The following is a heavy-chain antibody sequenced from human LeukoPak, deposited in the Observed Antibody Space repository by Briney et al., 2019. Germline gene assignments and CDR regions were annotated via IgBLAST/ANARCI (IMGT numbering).Heavy chain of an antibody. CDR1: GFTFDDYA. V-gene: IGHV3-9*01. Sequence: GGSLRLSCAASGFTFDDYAMHWVRQAPGKGLEWVSGISWNSGSIGYADSVKGRFTISRDNAKNSLYLQMNSLRAEDTAVYYCAKGSEINYGAYMDVWGKGTTVTVSS. CDR3: AKGSEINYGAYMDV. D-gene: IGHD4-11*01. CDR2: ISWNSGSI. J-gene: IGHJ6*03.